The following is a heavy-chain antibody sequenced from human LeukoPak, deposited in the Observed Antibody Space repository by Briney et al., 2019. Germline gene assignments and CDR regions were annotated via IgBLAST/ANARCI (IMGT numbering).Heavy chain of an antibody. J-gene: IGHJ6*02. D-gene: IGHD2-21*01. CDR1: GFIFSSYY. V-gene: IGHV3-7*01. CDR3: VRDRRPSIYGGLDV. CDR2: IKQDGSAE. Sequence: GGSLRLSCAASGFIFSSYYMSWVRQAPGKGLEWVANIKQDGSAEYYVDSVKGRFIISRDNAENSLFLQMNSLRSEDTAVYYCVRDRRPSIYGGLDVWGQGTTVTVSS.